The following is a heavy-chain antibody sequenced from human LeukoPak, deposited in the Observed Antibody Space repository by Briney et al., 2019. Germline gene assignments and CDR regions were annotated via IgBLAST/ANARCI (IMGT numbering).Heavy chain of an antibody. J-gene: IGHJ4*02. CDR1: GFTFSSYW. D-gene: IGHD3-3*01. CDR2: IKQDGSEK. V-gene: IGHV3-7*01. Sequence: PGGSLRLSCAASGFTFSSYWMSWVRQAPGKGLEGVANIKQDGSEKNYVDSVKGRLTISRDNAKNSLYLQMNSLRAEDTAVYYCAREGGEAYYDFWSGYFRDWGQGTLVAVSS. CDR3: AREGGEAYYDFWSGYFRD.